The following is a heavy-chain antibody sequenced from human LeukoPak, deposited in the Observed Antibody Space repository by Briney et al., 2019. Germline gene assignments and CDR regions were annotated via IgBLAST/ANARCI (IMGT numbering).Heavy chain of an antibody. V-gene: IGHV3-30*02. CDR1: GFTFSSYG. D-gene: IGHD2-15*01. J-gene: IGHJ5*02. Sequence: GSLRLSCAASGFTFSSYGMHWVRQAPGKGLEWVAFIRYDGSNKYYADSVKGRFTISRDNSKNTLYLQMNSLRAADTAVYYCAKVVVVVAASPYNWFDPWGQGTLVTVSS. CDR3: AKVVVVVAASPYNWFDP. CDR2: IRYDGSNK.